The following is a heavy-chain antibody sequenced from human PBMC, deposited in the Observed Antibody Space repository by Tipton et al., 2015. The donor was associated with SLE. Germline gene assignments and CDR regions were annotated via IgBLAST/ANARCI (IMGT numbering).Heavy chain of an antibody. CDR2: IIPIFGTA. J-gene: IGHJ5*02. CDR3: ARGQVAAAGRFDP. D-gene: IGHD6-19*01. Sequence: QVQLVQSGAEVKKPGSSVKVSCKASGGTFSSYAISWVRQAPGQGLEWMGGIIPIFGTANYAQKFQGRVTMTRDTSISTAYMELSRLRSDDTAVYYCARGQVAAAGRFDPWGQGTLVTVSS. CDR1: GGTFSSYA. V-gene: IGHV1-69*06.